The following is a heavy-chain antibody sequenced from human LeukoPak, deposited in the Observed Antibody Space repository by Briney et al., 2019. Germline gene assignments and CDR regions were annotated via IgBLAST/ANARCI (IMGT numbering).Heavy chain of an antibody. CDR3: AKDLIAYSSSWYRGLDY. V-gene: IGHV3-23*01. D-gene: IGHD6-13*01. CDR1: GFTFSSYA. Sequence: GGSLRLSCAASGFTFSSYAMSWVRQAPGKGLEWVSAISGSGGSTYYADSVKGRFTISRDNSKNTLYLQMNSLRAEDTAVYYCAKDLIAYSSSWYRGLDYWGQGTLVTVSS. CDR2: ISGSGGST. J-gene: IGHJ4*02.